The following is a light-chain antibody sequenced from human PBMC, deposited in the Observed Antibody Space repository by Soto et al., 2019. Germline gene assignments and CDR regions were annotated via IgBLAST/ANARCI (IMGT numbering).Light chain of an antibody. J-gene: IGKJ5*01. CDR2: GAS. CDR3: QHYGSAPST. V-gene: IGKV3-20*01. CDR1: QSVSSNL. Sequence: EIVLTQCPGTLSLSPGEGATLSCRASQSVSSNLLAWYQQKPGQAPRLLIYGASSRATGIPDRFSGSGSGTDFTLTISRLEPEDFAVYYCQHYGSAPSTFGQGTRLEIK.